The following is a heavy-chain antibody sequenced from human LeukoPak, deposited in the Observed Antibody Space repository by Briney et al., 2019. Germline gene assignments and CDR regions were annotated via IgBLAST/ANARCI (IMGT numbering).Heavy chain of an antibody. J-gene: IGHJ3*01. CDR3: AKDGPADPEARLLWPQGRAFDL. D-gene: IGHD1-26*01. CDR1: EYTIRSNV. Sequence: GCALKPTEPASEYTIRSNVMSWFRTNPRRGMHKKSSITGIGTYTYYADSLKGRFTISSDNSNNIMYLQMHCMSANVPVLYCCAKDGPADPEARLLWPQGRAFDLWGQGTMVTVSS. V-gene: IGHV3-23*01. CDR2: ITGIGTYT.